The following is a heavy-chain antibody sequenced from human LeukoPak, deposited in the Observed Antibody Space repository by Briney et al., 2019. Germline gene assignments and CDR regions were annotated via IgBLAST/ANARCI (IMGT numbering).Heavy chain of an antibody. CDR2: IYSNGNT. Sequence: SETLSLTCTVSGGSISTYYWSWIRQPPGKGLEWIGYIYSNGNTNYNPSLKSRVTISVDPSKNQFSLKLSSVTAADTAVYYCARDEDSYVDTAMVKGYWGQGTLVTVSS. V-gene: IGHV4-59*12. J-gene: IGHJ4*02. CDR1: GGSISTYY. D-gene: IGHD5-18*01. CDR3: ARDEDSYVDTAMVKGY.